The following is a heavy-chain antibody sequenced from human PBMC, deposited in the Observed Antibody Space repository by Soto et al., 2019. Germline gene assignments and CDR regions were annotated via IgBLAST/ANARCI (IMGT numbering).Heavy chain of an antibody. CDR3: VRRHVSATGIDWFDP. V-gene: IGHV1-3*01. D-gene: IGHD6-13*01. J-gene: IGHJ5*02. CDR1: RYPFTSYG. CDR2: INAANGDT. Sequence: GSVKVSCKACRYPFTSYGIHLVRQAPRQRLEWIGWINAANGDTKYSPKFQGRVTITRYISASTAYVELSSLRSEDTAVYYCVRRHVSATGIDWFDPWGQGTMFTVSS.